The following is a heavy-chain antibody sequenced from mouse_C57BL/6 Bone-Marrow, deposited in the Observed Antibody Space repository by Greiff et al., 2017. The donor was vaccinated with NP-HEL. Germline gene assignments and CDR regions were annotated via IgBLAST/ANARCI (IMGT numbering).Heavy chain of an antibody. V-gene: IGHV5-6*02. Sequence: DVMLVESGGDLVKPGGSLKLSCAASGFTFSSYGMSWVRQTPDKRLEWVATISSGGSYTYYPDSVKGRFTISRDNAKNTLYLQMSSLKSEDTAMYYCARPPSYYYGSSSWFAYWGQGTLVTVSA. CDR2: ISSGGSYT. J-gene: IGHJ3*01. D-gene: IGHD1-1*01. CDR1: GFTFSSYG. CDR3: ARPPSYYYGSSSWFAY.